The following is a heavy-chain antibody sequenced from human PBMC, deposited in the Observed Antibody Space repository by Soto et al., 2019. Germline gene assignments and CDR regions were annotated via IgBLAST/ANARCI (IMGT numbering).Heavy chain of an antibody. J-gene: IGHJ5*02. CDR1: GYTFTSYY. Sequence: ASVKVSCKASGYTFTSYYMHWVRQAPGQGLEWMGIINPSGGSTSYAQKFQGRVTMTRDTSTSTVYMELSSLRSEDTAVYYCARDLRIAVAATNINWFDPWGQGTLVTVSS. CDR3: ARDLRIAVAATNINWFDP. D-gene: IGHD6-19*01. CDR2: INPSGGST. V-gene: IGHV1-46*01.